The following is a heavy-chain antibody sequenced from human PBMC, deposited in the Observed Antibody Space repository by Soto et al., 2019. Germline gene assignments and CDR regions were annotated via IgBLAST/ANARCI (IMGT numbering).Heavy chain of an antibody. CDR2: INHSGST. Sequence: QVQLQQWGAGLLKPSETLSLTCAVYGGSFSGYYWSWIRQPPGKGLEWIGEINHSGSTNYNPSLKSRVTISVDTSKNQFSLKLSSVTAAYRAVYYCALPYCSGGSSYLIFDYWGQGTLVTVSS. CDR1: GGSFSGYY. CDR3: ALPYCSGGSSYLIFDY. V-gene: IGHV4-34*01. J-gene: IGHJ4*02. D-gene: IGHD2-15*01.